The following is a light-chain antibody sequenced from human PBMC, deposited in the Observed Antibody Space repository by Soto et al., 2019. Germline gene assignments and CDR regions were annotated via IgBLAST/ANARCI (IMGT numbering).Light chain of an antibody. Sequence: EIVMTQSPATLPVSPGERATLSCRASQSVSSNLAWYQQKPGQAPRFLIYGASTRATGIPARFSGSGSGTEFTLTISSLEAEDFAVYYCQQSSSSPITFGQGTRLEI. CDR1: QSVSSN. V-gene: IGKV3-15*01. CDR2: GAS. CDR3: QQSSSSPIT. J-gene: IGKJ5*01.